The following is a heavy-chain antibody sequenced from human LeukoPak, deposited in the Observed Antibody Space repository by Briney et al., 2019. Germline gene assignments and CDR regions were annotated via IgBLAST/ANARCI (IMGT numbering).Heavy chain of an antibody. V-gene: IGHV1-2*02. Sequence: ASVKVSCKASGYTFTSYGINWVRQATGQGLEWMGYINPDSGGTNYAQNFQGRVTMTRDTSVSTAYMELSRLRSDDTAVYYCGRDSSSGYFDAEYFQHWGQGTLVTVSS. CDR3: GRDSSSGYFDAEYFQH. CDR2: INPDSGGT. J-gene: IGHJ1*01. CDR1: GYTFTSYG. D-gene: IGHD2/OR15-2a*01.